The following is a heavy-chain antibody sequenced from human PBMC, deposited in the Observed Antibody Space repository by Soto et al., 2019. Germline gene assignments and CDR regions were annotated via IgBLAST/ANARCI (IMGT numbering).Heavy chain of an antibody. D-gene: IGHD1-26*01. Sequence: GGSLRLSCAASGFTFSNAWMSWVRQAPGKGLEWVGHIKSKTDGGTTDYAAPVKGRFTISRDDSKNTLYLQMNSLKTEDTAVYYCTTDPPPPYSGSYYYYYGMDVWGQGTTVTVSS. CDR3: TTDPPPPYSGSYYYYYGMDV. CDR1: GFTFSNAW. CDR2: IKSKTDGGTT. J-gene: IGHJ6*02. V-gene: IGHV3-15*01.